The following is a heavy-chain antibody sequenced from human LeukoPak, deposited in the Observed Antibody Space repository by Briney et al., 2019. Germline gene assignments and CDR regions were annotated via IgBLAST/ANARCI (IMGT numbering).Heavy chain of an antibody. CDR2: INHSGST. Sequence: SETLSLTCAVYGGSFSGYYWSWIRQPPGKGLEWIGEINHSGSTNYNPSLKSRVTISVDTSKNQFSLKLSSVTAADTAVYYCARANSYYGSGSYYRDIFDYWGQGTLVTVS. CDR1: GGSFSGYY. CDR3: ARANSYYGSGSYYRDIFDY. J-gene: IGHJ4*02. V-gene: IGHV4-34*01. D-gene: IGHD3-10*01.